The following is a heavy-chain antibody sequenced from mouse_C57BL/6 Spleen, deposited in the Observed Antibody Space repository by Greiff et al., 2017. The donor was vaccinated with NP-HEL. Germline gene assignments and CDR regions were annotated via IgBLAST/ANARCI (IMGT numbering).Heavy chain of an antibody. Sequence: VKLMESGAELVKPGASVKISCKASGYAFSSYWMNWVKQRPGKGLEWIGQIYPGDGDTNYNGKFKGKATLTADKSSSTAYMQLSSLTSEDSAVYFCAIYDYEGAMDYWGQRTSVTVSS. CDR3: AIYDYEGAMDY. CDR2: IYPGDGDT. D-gene: IGHD2-4*01. V-gene: IGHV1-80*01. J-gene: IGHJ4*01. CDR1: GYAFSSYW.